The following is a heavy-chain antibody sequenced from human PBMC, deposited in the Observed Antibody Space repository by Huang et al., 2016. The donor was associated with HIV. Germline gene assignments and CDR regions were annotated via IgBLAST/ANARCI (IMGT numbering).Heavy chain of an antibody. Sequence: EVQLVESGGGLVQPGGSLRLSCAASGFTFSSYWMHWGRQVPGKGLGWVSQIKSDGSSTSYADSVKGRFTISRDNAKNTLYLQMNSLRAEDTAVYYCARGSRQGKYYYGSGTAYWGQGTLVTVSS. CDR2: IKSDGSST. CDR1: GFTFSSYW. CDR3: ARGSRQGKYYYGSGTAY. V-gene: IGHV3-74*01. J-gene: IGHJ4*02. D-gene: IGHD3-10*01.